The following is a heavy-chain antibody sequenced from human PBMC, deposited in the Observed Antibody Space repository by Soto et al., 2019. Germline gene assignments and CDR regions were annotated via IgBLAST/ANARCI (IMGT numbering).Heavy chain of an antibody. D-gene: IGHD3-3*01. V-gene: IGHV3-7*03. J-gene: IGHJ4*02. CDR2: MKKDGSEK. Sequence: GGSLRLSCAASGFSFGDYWMSWVLQAPGKGLEWVAHMKKDGSEKYYVDSVKGRFTVSRDNTKSSLYLQMSSLRAEDTAVYYCAKLGSGYYTGLYFDYWGQGTLVTVSS. CDR1: GFSFGDYW. CDR3: AKLGSGYYTGLYFDY.